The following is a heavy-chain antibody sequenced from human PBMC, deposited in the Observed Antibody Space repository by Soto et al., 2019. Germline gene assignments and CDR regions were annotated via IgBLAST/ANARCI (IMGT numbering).Heavy chain of an antibody. CDR2: IWFDGSKK. Sequence: PGGSLRLSCAASGFKFRNYAIHWVRQAPGKGLEWLAVIWFDGSKKYYADSVKGRFTISRDNSKNTVYLDMNGLTADDSGVFYCARAHTMMILDRFDPWGHGTLVTVS. D-gene: IGHD3-22*01. CDR1: GFKFRNYA. V-gene: IGHV3-33*01. J-gene: IGHJ5*02. CDR3: ARAHTMMILDRFDP.